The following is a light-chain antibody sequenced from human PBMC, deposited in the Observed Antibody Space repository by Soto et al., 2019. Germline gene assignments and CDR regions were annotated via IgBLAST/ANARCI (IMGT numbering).Light chain of an antibody. CDR1: SSNIGSNP. CDR2: NND. V-gene: IGLV1-44*01. Sequence: QSVLTQPPSASGTPGQRVIISCSGSSSNIGSNPVNWYQQLPETAPKLLIYNNDQRPSGVPDRFSGSKSGPSASLAISGLQSEDEADYYCAAWDDNLNGLFGGGTKLTVL. J-gene: IGLJ3*02. CDR3: AAWDDNLNGL.